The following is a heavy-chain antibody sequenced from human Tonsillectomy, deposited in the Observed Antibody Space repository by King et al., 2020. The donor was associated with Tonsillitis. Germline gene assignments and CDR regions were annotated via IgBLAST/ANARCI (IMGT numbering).Heavy chain of an antibody. CDR2: ISDTGNVT. J-gene: IGHJ4*02. CDR3: AANGGCDH. D-gene: IGHD4-23*01. CDR1: GFIFRDYV. Sequence: VQLVESGGGLVQPGGSLRLSCTASGFIFRDYVMNRVRQAPGKGLEWVSAISDTGNVTFYAASVRGRFTISRDNSKSTFYLQMNSLTIEDTAIYYCAANGGCDHWGQGTLVAVSP. V-gene: IGHV3-23*04.